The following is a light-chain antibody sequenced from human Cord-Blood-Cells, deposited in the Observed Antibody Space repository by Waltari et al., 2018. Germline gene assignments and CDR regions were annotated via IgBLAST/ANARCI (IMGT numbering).Light chain of an antibody. V-gene: IGKV3-15*01. J-gene: IGKJ4*01. CDR1: QSVSSN. CDR2: GAS. CDR3: QQYNNWPPVT. Sequence: CRASQSVSSNLAWYQQKPGQAPRLLIYGASTRATGIPARFSGSGSGTEFTLTISSLQSEDFAVYYCQQYNNWPPVTFGGGTKVEIK.